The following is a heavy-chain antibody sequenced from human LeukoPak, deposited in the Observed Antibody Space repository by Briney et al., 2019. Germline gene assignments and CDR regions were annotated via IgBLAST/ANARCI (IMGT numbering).Heavy chain of an antibody. CDR1: VGTFSSYA. CDR2: IIPILGIA. D-gene: IGHD3-22*01. J-gene: IGHJ4*02. V-gene: IGHV1-69*04. CDR3: ARDLMAGYYYDSSGYGDY. Sequence: AAVKDSCMASVGTFSSYAISAVRQAPGQGREWMGRIIPILGIANYAQKFQGRVTLTADISTSTAYMELSSLRSEDRAVYYCARDLMAGYYYDSSGYGDYWGQGTLVTVSS.